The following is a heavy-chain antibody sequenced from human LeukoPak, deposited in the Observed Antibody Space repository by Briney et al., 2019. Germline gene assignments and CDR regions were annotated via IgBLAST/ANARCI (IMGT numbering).Heavy chain of an antibody. J-gene: IGHJ4*02. CDR2: ISGIGDTT. CDR1: GFIFSTNA. D-gene: IGHD6-19*01. Sequence: GGSLRLSCAASGFIFSTNAMNWVRQAPGKGLEWVSGISGIGDTTFYSDPVKGRFTISRDNSENTLYLQMNSLRVEDSAVYYCAKKKGGGWLTISFDYWGQGILVTVSS. CDR3: AKKKGGGWLTISFDY. V-gene: IGHV3-23*01.